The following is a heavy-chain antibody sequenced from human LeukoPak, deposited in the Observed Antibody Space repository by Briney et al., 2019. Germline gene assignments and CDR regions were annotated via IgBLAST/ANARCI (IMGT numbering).Heavy chain of an antibody. Sequence: AGGSLRLSCAASGFTFSSYSMNWVRQAPGKGLEWVSYISSSSTIYYADSVKGRFTISGDNAKNSLYLQMNSLRAEDTAVYYCARGGGYSYGAPFDYWGQGTLVTVSS. D-gene: IGHD5-18*01. J-gene: IGHJ4*02. CDR1: GFTFSSYS. CDR3: ARGGGYSYGAPFDY. V-gene: IGHV3-48*01. CDR2: ISSSSTI.